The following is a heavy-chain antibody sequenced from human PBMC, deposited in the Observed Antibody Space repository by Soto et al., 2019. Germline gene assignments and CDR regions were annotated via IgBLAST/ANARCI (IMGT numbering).Heavy chain of an antibody. V-gene: IGHV3-49*03. CDR2: IRSKAYGGTT. CDR3: TRARNYCSSTSCYWFDP. CDR1: GFTFGDYA. Sequence: GGSLRLSCTASGFTFGDYAMSWFRQAPGKGLEWVGFIRSKAYGGTTEYAASVKGRFTISRDDSKSIAYLQMNSLKTEDTAVYYCTRARNYCSSTSCYWFDPWGQGTLVTVSS. J-gene: IGHJ5*02. D-gene: IGHD2-2*01.